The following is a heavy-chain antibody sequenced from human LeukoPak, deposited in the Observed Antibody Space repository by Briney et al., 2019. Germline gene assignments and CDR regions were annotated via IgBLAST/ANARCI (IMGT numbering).Heavy chain of an antibody. D-gene: IGHD1-1*01. J-gene: IGHJ5*02. Sequence: ASEKVSCKASPYTFNKYYIHWVRQAPGQGLEWMGVINPSGRSASYAQRFQGRVTMTRDTSTSTVYMDLSSLRSEDTAVYYCARDSVELERRNWFDPWGQGTLVTVSS. CDR3: ARDSVELERRNWFDP. V-gene: IGHV1-46*02. CDR1: PYTFNKYY. CDR2: INPSGRSA.